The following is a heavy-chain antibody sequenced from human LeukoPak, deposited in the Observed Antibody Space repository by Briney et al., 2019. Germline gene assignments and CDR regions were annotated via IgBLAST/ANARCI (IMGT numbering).Heavy chain of an antibody. V-gene: IGHV4-34*01. CDR3: ARGLRRHPYYYYYYMDV. J-gene: IGHJ6*03. Sequence: SETLSLTCAVYGGSFSGYYWSWIRQPPGKGLEWIGEINHSGSTNYNPSLKSRVTISVDTSKNQFSLKLSSVTAADTAVYYCARGLRRHPYYYYYYMDVWGKGTTVTVSS. D-gene: IGHD4-17*01. CDR2: INHSGST. CDR1: GGSFSGYY.